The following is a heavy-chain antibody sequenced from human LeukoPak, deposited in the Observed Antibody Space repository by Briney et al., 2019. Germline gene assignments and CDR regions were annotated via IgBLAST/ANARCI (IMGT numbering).Heavy chain of an antibody. Sequence: GGALQISCKGSGYSFTSYWIGGGRQMPGKGLEWMGIIYPGESDTRYSPSFQRQVTISADKSISTAYLQWSSLKASDTAMYYCARRVAVAGWFDPWGQGTLVTVSS. D-gene: IGHD6-19*01. V-gene: IGHV5-51*01. CDR2: IYPGESDT. CDR3: ARRVAVAGWFDP. CDR1: GYSFTSYW. J-gene: IGHJ5*02.